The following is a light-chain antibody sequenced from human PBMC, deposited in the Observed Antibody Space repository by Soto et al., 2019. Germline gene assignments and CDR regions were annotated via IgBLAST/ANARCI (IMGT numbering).Light chain of an antibody. CDR3: SSYTTSGTPV. V-gene: IGLV2-14*01. CDR2: EVS. Sequence: HSALTQPASLSGSPGQSITISCTGTSSDVGGYNYLSWYQQHPGKAPKVMIYEVSNRPSGVSNRFSGSKSGNTASLTISGLQAEDEADYFCSSYTTSGTPVFGGGTKLTVL. CDR1: SSDVGGYNY. J-gene: IGLJ3*02.